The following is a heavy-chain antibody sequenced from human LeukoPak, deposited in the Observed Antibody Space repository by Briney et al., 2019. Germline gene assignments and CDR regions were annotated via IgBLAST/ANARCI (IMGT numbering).Heavy chain of an antibody. V-gene: IGHV3-7*01. CDR2: INPDGRDT. D-gene: IGHD2-21*02. J-gene: IGHJ1*01. CDR3: TSWGDTTAEYFQR. CDR1: GFTFSSYW. Sequence: GGSLRLSCAASGFTFSSYWMNWVRQAPGKGLEWVAHINPDGRDTYYVDSVKSRFTISRDNAQNSMYLQMNSLRVEDTAVYYCTSWGDTTAEYFQRWGQGTLVTVSS.